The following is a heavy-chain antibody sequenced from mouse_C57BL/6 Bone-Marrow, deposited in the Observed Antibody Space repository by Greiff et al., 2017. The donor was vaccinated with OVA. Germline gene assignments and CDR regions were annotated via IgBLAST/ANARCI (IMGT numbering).Heavy chain of an antibody. D-gene: IGHD2-4*01. J-gene: IGHJ1*03. CDR1: GFTFSDYG. V-gene: IGHV5-17*01. Sequence: EVNLVESGGGLVKPGGSLKLSCAASGFTFSDYGMHWVRQAPEKGLEWVAYISSGSSTIYYADTVKGRFTISRDNAKNTLFLQMTSLRSEDTAMYYCARRDYDYDWYFDVWGTGTTVTVSS. CDR3: ARRDYDYDWYFDV. CDR2: ISSGSSTI.